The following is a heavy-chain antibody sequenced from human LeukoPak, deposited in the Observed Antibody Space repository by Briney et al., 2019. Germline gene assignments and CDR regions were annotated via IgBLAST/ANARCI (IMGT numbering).Heavy chain of an antibody. CDR3: ARDDGVTTVTTEPDY. CDR2: ISYDGSNK. J-gene: IGHJ4*02. CDR1: GFTFGSYA. Sequence: GRSLRLSCAASGFTFGSYAMHWVRQAPGKGLEWVAVISYDGSNKYYADSVKGRFTISRDNSKNTLYLQMNSLRAEDTAVYYCARDDGVTTVTTEPDYWGQGTLVTVSS. D-gene: IGHD4-17*01. V-gene: IGHV3-30*04.